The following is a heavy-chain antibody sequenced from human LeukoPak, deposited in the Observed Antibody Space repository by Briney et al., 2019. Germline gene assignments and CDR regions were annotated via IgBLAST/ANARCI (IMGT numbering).Heavy chain of an antibody. Sequence: PSETLSLTCTVSGGSISSYYWSWIRQPPGKGLEWIGYIYYSGSTNYNPSLKSRVTISVDTSKNQFSLKLSSVTAADTAVYYCARPKYYYDSSGYTEGAFDIWGQGTMVTVSS. CDR1: GGSISSYY. V-gene: IGHV4-59*01. D-gene: IGHD3-22*01. J-gene: IGHJ3*02. CDR2: IYYSGST. CDR3: ARPKYYYDSSGYTEGAFDI.